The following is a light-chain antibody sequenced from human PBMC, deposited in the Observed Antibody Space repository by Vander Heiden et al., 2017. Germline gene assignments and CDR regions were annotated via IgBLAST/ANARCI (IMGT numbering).Light chain of an antibody. Sequence: SSELPQDPAVSVALDKTVRITCPGDSLSTYFVNWYQHKPGQAPVLVIYDKNKRPSGIPDRFSGSISGNTASLTITGAQAEDEADYYFNSRDSSGNHFVFGPGTRVTVL. CDR2: DKN. V-gene: IGLV3-19*01. CDR3: NSRDSSGNHFV. CDR1: SLSTYF. J-gene: IGLJ1*01.